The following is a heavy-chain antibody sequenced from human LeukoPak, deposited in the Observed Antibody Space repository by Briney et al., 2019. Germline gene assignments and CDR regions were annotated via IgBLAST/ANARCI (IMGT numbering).Heavy chain of an antibody. CDR2: ISSSGSTI. CDR1: GFTFSDYY. D-gene: IGHD4-11*01. Sequence: GGSLRLSCAASGFTFSDYYMSWIRQAPGKGLEWVSYISSSGSTIYYADSVKGRFTISRDNAKNSLYLQMNSLRAEDTAVYYCARDMTTVTISEVETDYWGQGTLVTVSS. J-gene: IGHJ4*02. CDR3: ARDMTTVTISEVETDY. V-gene: IGHV3-11*04.